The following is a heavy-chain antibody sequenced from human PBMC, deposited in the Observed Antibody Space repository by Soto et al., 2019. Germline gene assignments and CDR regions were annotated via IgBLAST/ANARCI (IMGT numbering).Heavy chain of an antibody. V-gene: IGHV4-34*01. CDR2: INHSGST. CDR1: GGSFSGYY. J-gene: IGHJ5*02. Sequence: AETLSLTCAVYGGSFSGYYWSWIRQPPGKGLEWIGEINHSGSTNYNPSLKSRVTISVDTSKNQFSLELSSVTAADTAVYYCARVDYDFWSGYYIPGYDWFDPWGQGTLVTVS. D-gene: IGHD3-3*01. CDR3: ARVDYDFWSGYYIPGYDWFDP.